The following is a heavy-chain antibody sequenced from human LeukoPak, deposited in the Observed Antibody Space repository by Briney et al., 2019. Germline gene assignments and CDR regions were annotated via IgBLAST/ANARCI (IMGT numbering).Heavy chain of an antibody. D-gene: IGHD2-21*02. CDR3: AKDLAVTPYYGMDV. V-gene: IGHV3-23*01. CDR1: GFTFSSYA. CDR2: ISGSGGST. J-gene: IGHJ6*02. Sequence: GGSLRLSCAASGFTFSSYAMSWVRQAPGKGLEWVSAISGSGGSTYYADSVKGRFIISRDNSKNTLYLQMNSLRAEDTAVYYCAKDLAVTPYYGMDVWGQGTTVTVSS.